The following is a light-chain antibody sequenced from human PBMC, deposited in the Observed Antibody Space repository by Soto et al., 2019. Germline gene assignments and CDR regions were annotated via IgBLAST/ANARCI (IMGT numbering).Light chain of an antibody. CDR1: QSVGSY. CDR3: QQRSNWSQRIT. J-gene: IGKJ5*01. Sequence: EIVLTQSPATLSLSPGERATLSCRASQSVGSYLAWYQQKTGQAPRLLIYDASNRATGIPARFSGSGSGTGFTLTISSLEPEDLAVYYCQQRSNWSQRITFGQGTRLEIK. V-gene: IGKV3-11*01. CDR2: DAS.